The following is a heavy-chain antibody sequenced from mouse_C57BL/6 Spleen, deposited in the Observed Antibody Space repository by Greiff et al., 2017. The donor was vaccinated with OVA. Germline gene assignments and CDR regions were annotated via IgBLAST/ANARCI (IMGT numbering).Heavy chain of an antibody. V-gene: IGHV1-15*01. CDR1: GYTFTDYE. CDR2: IDPETGGT. D-gene: IGHD1-1*01. CDR3: TRRLRQFHYYAMDY. J-gene: IGHJ4*01. Sequence: QVQLQQSGAELVRPGASVTLSCKASGYTFTDYEMHWVKQTPVHGLEWIGAIDPETGGTAYNQKFKGKAILTADKSSSTAYMELRSLTSEDSAVYYCTRRLRQFHYYAMDYWGQGTSVTVSS.